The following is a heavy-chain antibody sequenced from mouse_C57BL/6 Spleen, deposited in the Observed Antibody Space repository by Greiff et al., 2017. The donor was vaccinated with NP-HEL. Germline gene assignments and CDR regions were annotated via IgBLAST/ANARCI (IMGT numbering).Heavy chain of an antibody. V-gene: IGHV5-17*01. Sequence: EVHLVESGGGLVKPGGSLKLSCAASGFTFSDYGMHWVRQAPEKGLEWVAYISSGSSTIYYADTVKGRFTISRDNAKNTLFLQMTSLRSEDTAMYYCARHDYGGFAYWGQGTLVTVSA. CDR3: ARHDYGGFAY. D-gene: IGHD2-4*01. CDR1: GFTFSDYG. J-gene: IGHJ3*01. CDR2: ISSGSSTI.